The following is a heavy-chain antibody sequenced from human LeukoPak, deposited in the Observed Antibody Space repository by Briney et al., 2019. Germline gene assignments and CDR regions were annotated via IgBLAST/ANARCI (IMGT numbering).Heavy chain of an antibody. Sequence: GASVKVSCKASGYTFTSYYMHWVRQAPGQGLEWMGIINPSGGSTSYAQKFQGRVTMTRDTSTSTVYMELSSLRSEGTAVYYCARAHSSGYPIGAFDIWGQGTMVTVSS. CDR2: INPSGGST. CDR3: ARAHSSGYPIGAFDI. CDR1: GYTFTSYY. V-gene: IGHV1-46*01. J-gene: IGHJ3*02. D-gene: IGHD3-22*01.